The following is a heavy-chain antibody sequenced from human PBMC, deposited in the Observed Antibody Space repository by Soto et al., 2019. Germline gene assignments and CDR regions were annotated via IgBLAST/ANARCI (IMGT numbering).Heavy chain of an antibody. V-gene: IGHV4-59*01. J-gene: IGHJ6*02. CDR1: GGSISSYY. Sequence: SETLSLTCTVYGGSISSYYWSWIRQPPGKGLKWIGYIYYSGSTNYNPSLKSRVIISVDTSKNQFSLKLSSVTAADTAVYYCARDRLVVPAAIGFPYYYYYGMDVRGQGTTVTVSS. D-gene: IGHD2-2*02. CDR2: IYYSGST. CDR3: ARDRLVVPAAIGFPYYYYYGMDV.